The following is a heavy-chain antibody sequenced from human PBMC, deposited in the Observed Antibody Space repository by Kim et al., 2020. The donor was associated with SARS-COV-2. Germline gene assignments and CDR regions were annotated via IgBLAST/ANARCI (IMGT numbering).Heavy chain of an antibody. V-gene: IGHV1-18*04. Sequence: ASVKVSCKASGYTFTTHGFSWVRQAPGQGLEWMGWINTYSGNTNYAQKLQGRVSMTTDTSTTTAYMDLRGLRSDDSAVYYCARAVLSGNFYQADYWGQGT. D-gene: IGHD1-26*01. CDR1: GYTFTTHG. CDR3: ARAVLSGNFYQADY. J-gene: IGHJ4*02. CDR2: INTYSGNT.